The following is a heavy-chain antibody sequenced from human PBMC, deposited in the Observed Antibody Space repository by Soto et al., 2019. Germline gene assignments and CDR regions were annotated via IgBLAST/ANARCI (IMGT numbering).Heavy chain of an antibody. V-gene: IGHV1-69*13. CDR1: GGTFSSYA. J-gene: IGHJ4*02. D-gene: IGHD3-22*01. CDR3: ARDRGYYDSSGLHYFDY. CDR2: IIPIFGTA. Sequence: ASVKVSCKASGGTFSSYAISWVRQAPGQGLEWMGGIIPIFGTANYAQKFQGRVTITADESTSTAYMELSSLRSEDTAVYYCARDRGYYDSSGLHYFDYWGQGTLVTVSS.